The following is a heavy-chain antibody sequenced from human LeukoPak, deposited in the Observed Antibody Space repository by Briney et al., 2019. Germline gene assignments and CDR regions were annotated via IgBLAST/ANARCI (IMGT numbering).Heavy chain of an antibody. D-gene: IGHD5-18*01. J-gene: IGHJ4*02. CDR3: AGGGGYSYGYLVF. Sequence: PGGSLRLSCAASGFTVSSNYMSWVRQAPGKGLEWVSVIYSGGSTYYADSVKGRFTISRDNSKNTLYLQMNSVKAEDTAGYYCAGGGGYSYGYLVFWGQGTLVTVSS. CDR2: IYSGGST. V-gene: IGHV3-66*02. CDR1: GFTVSSNY.